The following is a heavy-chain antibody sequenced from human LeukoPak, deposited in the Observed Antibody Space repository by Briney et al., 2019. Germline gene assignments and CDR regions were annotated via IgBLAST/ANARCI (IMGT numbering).Heavy chain of an antibody. CDR1: GFTISTYA. Sequence: SGGSLRLSCAASGFTISTYAMTWVRQAPGKGLGWVPSITSSGATTYYADSVKGRFTISRDISKNTLYLQMNSLTAEDSAVYYCAKEFIAGDGHVDCDSWGQGTLVTVSS. CDR2: ITSSGATT. V-gene: IGHV3-23*01. D-gene: IGHD5-24*01. J-gene: IGHJ4*02. CDR3: AKEFIAGDGHVDCDS.